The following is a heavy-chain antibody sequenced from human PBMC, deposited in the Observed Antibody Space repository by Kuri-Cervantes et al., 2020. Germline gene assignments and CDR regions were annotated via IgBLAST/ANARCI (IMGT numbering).Heavy chain of an antibody. Sequence: TLSLTCAVYGGSFSGYYWSWIRQPPGKGLEWIGEINHSGSTNYNPSLKSRVTISVDTSKNQFSLKLSSVTAADTAVYYCAREQNVLRFFDIWGQGTMVTVSS. J-gene: IGHJ3*02. D-gene: IGHD3-3*01. CDR3: AREQNVLRFFDI. CDR2: INHSGST. V-gene: IGHV4-34*01. CDR1: GGSFSGYY.